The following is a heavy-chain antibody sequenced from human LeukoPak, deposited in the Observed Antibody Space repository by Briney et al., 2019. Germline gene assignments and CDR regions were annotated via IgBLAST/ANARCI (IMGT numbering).Heavy chain of an antibody. CDR2: ISSSSDSI. J-gene: IGHJ4*02. CDR1: GFTFSSYG. V-gene: IGHV3-48*02. Sequence: QPGGSLRLSCAASGFTFSSYGMNWVRQAPGKRLEWVSYISSSSDSIYYADSVKGRFTISRDNAENSLYLQMSSLRDEDTAVYYCARAMRSGYDYWGQGTPVTVSS. D-gene: IGHD5-12*01. CDR3: ARAMRSGYDY.